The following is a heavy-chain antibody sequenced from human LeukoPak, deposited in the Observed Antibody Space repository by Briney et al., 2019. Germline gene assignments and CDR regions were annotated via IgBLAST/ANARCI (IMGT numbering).Heavy chain of an antibody. CDR2: TRNKANSYTT. J-gene: IGHJ6*02. Sequence: GGSLRLSCAASGFTFSDHYMDWVRQAPGKGLEWVGRTRNKANSYTTEYAASVKGRFTISRDDSKNSLYLQMNSLKTEDTAVYYCARGSLNGMDVWGQGTTVTVS. CDR3: ARGSLNGMDV. CDR1: GFTFSDHY. V-gene: IGHV3-72*01.